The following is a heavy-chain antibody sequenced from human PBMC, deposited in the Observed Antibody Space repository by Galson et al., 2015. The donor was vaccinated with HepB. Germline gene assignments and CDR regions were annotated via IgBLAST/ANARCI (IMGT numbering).Heavy chain of an antibody. J-gene: IGHJ6*03. CDR3: ARAPGTLRRSNYYYYYYMDV. CDR1: GYTFTSYA. Sequence: SVKVSCKASGYTFTSYAMHWVRQATGQGLEWMGWMNPNSGNTGYAQKFQGRVTMTRNTSISTAYMELSSLRSEDTAVYYCARAPGTLRRSNYYYYYYMDVWGKGTTVTVSS. D-gene: IGHD3-10*01. V-gene: IGHV1-8*02. CDR2: MNPNSGNT.